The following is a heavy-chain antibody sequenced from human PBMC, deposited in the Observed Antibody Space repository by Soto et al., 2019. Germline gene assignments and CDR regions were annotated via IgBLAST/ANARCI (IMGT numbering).Heavy chain of an antibody. V-gene: IGHV4-39*01. CDR1: GVSISGNSYY. CDR2: IYYSGET. CDR3: ARHGSF. Sequence: QLQLQESGPGLVKPSETLSLTCTVSGVSISGNSYYWGWVRQTPAKGLEWIGTIYYSGETFYNPSLKSRVTISIDTSKNHFSLNLTSVTAADTAIYYCARHGSFWGQGALVTVSS. J-gene: IGHJ1*01. D-gene: IGHD3-16*02.